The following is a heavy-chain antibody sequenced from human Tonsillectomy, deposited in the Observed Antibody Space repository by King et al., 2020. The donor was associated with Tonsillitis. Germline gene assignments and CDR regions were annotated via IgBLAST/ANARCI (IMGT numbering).Heavy chain of an antibody. CDR2: INPSGGSR. CDR3: ARTYYYDRSGYYFGY. D-gene: IGHD3-22*01. V-gene: IGHV1-46*01. J-gene: IGHJ4*02. CDR1: GYTFTSYY. Sequence: VQLVESGAEVKKPGASVKVSCKASGYTFTSYYVHWVRQAPGQGLEWMGLINPSGGSRSYAQKFQGRVIMTRDTSTSTVYMELSSLRSEDTAVYYCARTYYYDRSGYYFGYWGQGTLVTVSS.